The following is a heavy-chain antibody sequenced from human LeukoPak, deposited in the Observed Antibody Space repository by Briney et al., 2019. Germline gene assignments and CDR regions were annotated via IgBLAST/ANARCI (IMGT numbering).Heavy chain of an antibody. CDR1: GGSISSYY. Sequence: PSETLSLTCTVSGGSISSYYWSWIRQPPGKGLEWIGYIYYSGSTNYNPSLKSRVTISVDTSKNQFSLKLSSVTAADTAVYYCARDQGSSTNWLSKGYYYYGMDVWGQGTTVTVSS. J-gene: IGHJ6*02. D-gene: IGHD2-2*01. CDR3: ARDQGSSTNWLSKGYYYYGMDV. V-gene: IGHV4-59*01. CDR2: IYYSGST.